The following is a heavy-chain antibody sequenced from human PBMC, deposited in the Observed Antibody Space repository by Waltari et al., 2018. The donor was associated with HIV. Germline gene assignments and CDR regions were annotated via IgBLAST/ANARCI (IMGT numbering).Heavy chain of an antibody. Sequence: VQLLESGGGLVQPGGSLRLSCAASAFTFTTYTMTWVRQAPGKELEWVSASSGSGRATNYVDSVKGRFTISRDNSKNTLYLQMNSLRAEDTAVYYCAKSVSTFIYGMDVWGQGTTVTVSS. CDR1: AFTFTTYT. CDR2: SSGSGRAT. V-gene: IGHV3-23*01. J-gene: IGHJ6*02. D-gene: IGHD6-13*01. CDR3: AKSVSTFIYGMDV.